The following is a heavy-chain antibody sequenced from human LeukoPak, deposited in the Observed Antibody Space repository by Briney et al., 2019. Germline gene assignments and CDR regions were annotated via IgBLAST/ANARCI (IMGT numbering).Heavy chain of an antibody. D-gene: IGHD1-26*01. CDR1: GFTFSSYC. J-gene: IGHJ4*02. V-gene: IGHV3-74*01. CDR3: ARDRNTGSSYENLFVY. Sequence: GGSLRLSCAASGFTFSSYCMHWVRQTPGKGLVWVSRINSDGSSTSYAHSVKGRFTVSRDNDKNTLCLEMNSRRAEDTSVYYCARDRNTGSSYENLFVYWGQGSLVTVSS. CDR2: INSDGSST.